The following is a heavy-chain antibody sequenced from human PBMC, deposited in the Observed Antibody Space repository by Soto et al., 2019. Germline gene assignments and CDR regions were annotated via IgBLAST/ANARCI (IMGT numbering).Heavy chain of an antibody. CDR3: TTAPMPGSLSVVDY. J-gene: IGHJ4*02. D-gene: IGHD2-2*01. CDR2: IKSKTDGGTT. CDR1: GFTFSNAW. V-gene: IGHV3-15*01. Sequence: PGGSLRLSCAASGFTFSNAWMSWVRQAPGKGLEWVGRIKSKTDGGTTDYAAPVKGRFTISRDDSKNTLYLQMNSLKTEDTAVYYCTTAPMPGSLSVVDYWGQGTLVTVSS.